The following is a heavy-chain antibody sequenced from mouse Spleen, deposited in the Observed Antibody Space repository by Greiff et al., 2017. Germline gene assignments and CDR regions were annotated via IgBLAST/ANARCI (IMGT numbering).Heavy chain of an antibody. Sequence: EVKLMESGEGLVKPGGSLKLSCAASGFTFSSYAMSWVRQTPEKRLEWVAYISSGGDYIYYADTVKGRFTISRDNARNTLYLQMSSLKSEDTAMYYCTRDAYGNYVGWFAYWGQGTLVTVSA. J-gene: IGHJ3*01. CDR3: TRDAYGNYVGWFAY. CDR2: ISSGGDYI. V-gene: IGHV5-9-1*02. CDR1: GFTFSSYA. D-gene: IGHD2-10*02.